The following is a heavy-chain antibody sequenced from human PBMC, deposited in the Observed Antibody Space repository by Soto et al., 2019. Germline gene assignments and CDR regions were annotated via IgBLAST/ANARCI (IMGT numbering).Heavy chain of an antibody. J-gene: IGHJ6*02. Sequence: SETLSLTCTVSAGSISSSSYYWGWIRQPPGKGLEWIGSIYYSGSTYYNPSLKSRVTISVDTSKNQFSLKLSSVTAADTAVYYCARRGGGAMVYYYYGMDVWGQGTTVTVSS. V-gene: IGHV4-39*01. D-gene: IGHD5-18*01. CDR2: IYYSGST. CDR3: ARRGGGAMVYYYYGMDV. CDR1: AGSISSSSYY.